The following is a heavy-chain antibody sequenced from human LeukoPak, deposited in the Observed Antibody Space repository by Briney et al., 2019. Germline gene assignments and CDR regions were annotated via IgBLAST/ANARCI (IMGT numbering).Heavy chain of an antibody. CDR1: GFILGRYG. CDR2: IWYDGDRK. D-gene: IGHD2-2*01. V-gene: IGHV3-33*01. CDR3: ARDGDIVVVPAAFPRYYYYYYGMDV. Sequence: GRSLRLSCETSGFILGRYGMHWVSQDPGKGLEWVALIWYDGDRKYYADSVKGRFTISGDNSTNTVYLQVNSLRAEDTAVYYCARDGDIVVVPAAFPRYYYYYYGMDVWGQGTTVTVSS. J-gene: IGHJ6*02.